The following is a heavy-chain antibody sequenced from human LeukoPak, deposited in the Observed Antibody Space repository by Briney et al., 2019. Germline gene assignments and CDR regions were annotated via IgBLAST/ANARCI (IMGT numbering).Heavy chain of an antibody. V-gene: IGHV3-23*01. CDR3: AKWLDNMGGFDY. Sequence: GGSLRLSCAASGFTFSSYAMSWVRQAPGEGLEWLSVISGSGDSTFYADSVKGRFTISRDNSKNTLDLQMNSLRAEDTAVYYCAKWLDNMGGFDYWGQGTLVTVSS. D-gene: IGHD1-26*01. CDR1: GFTFSSYA. CDR2: ISGSGDST. J-gene: IGHJ4*02.